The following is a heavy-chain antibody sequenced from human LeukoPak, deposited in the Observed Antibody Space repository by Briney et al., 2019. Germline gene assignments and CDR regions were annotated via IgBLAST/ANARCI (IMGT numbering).Heavy chain of an antibody. CDR2: INPSGGST. D-gene: IGHD3-10*01. J-gene: IGHJ3*02. CDR1: GYTFTSQY. CDR3: ASWFGENDALDI. Sequence: ASVKVSCKASGYTFTSQYVHWVRQAPGRGLEWMGIINPSGGSTRYAQKFQGRVTITRDTSTSTVYMELKRLRSEDTAVYYCASWFGENDALDIWGQGTMVTVSS. V-gene: IGHV1-46*01.